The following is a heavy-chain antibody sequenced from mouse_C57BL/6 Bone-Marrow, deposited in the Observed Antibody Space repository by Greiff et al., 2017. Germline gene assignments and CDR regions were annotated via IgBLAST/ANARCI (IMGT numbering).Heavy chain of an antibody. D-gene: IGHD2-3*01. Sequence: QVQLQQPGAELVKPGASVKLSCKASGYTFTSYWMHWVKQRPGQGLEWIGMIHPNSGSTNYNEKFKSKATLTVYKSSSTAYMQLSSLTSEDSAVYYCARSYDGYYVGYFDYWGQGTTLTVSS. J-gene: IGHJ2*01. CDR3: ARSYDGYYVGYFDY. CDR2: IHPNSGST. V-gene: IGHV1-64*01. CDR1: GYTFTSYW.